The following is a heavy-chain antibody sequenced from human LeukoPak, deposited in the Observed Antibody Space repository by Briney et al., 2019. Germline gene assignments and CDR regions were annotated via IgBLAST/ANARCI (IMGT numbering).Heavy chain of an antibody. Sequence: SETLSLTCAVSGGSISSSNWWSWVRQPPGKGLEWMGEIYHSGSTNYNPSLKSRVTISVDRSKNQFSLKLSSVTAADTAVYYCAGEIAERNDRWFDPWGQGTLVTVSS. CDR1: GGSISSSNW. V-gene: IGHV4-4*02. CDR2: IYHSGST. J-gene: IGHJ5*02. CDR3: AGEIAERNDRWFDP. D-gene: IGHD6-13*01.